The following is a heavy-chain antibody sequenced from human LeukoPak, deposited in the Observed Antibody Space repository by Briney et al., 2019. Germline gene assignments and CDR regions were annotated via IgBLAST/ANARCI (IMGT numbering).Heavy chain of an antibody. D-gene: IGHD6-13*01. CDR1: GASVSSGSYY. Sequence: SETLSLTCAVSGASVSSGSYYWSWIRQPPGKGLEWIGYIYYSGSTNYNPSLKSRVAISVDTSKNRFSLKLSSVTAADTAVYYCARDSIAAAGFDYWGQGTLVTVSS. V-gene: IGHV4-61*01. J-gene: IGHJ4*02. CDR3: ARDSIAAAGFDY. CDR2: IYYSGST.